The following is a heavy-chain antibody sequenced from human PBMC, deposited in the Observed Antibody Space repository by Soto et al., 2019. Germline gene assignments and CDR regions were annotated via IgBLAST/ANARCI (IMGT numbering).Heavy chain of an antibody. CDR3: ARANYYDSSGPLPHFYY. V-gene: IGHV4-59*01. CDR2: IYYSGST. J-gene: IGHJ4*02. Sequence: SQTLSLTCTVSGGSISSYYWSWIRQPPGKGLEWIGYIYYSGSTNYNPSLKSRVTISVDTSKNQFSLKLSSVTAADTAVYYCARANYYDSSGPLPHFYYWGQGTLVTVSS. CDR1: GGSISSYY. D-gene: IGHD3-22*01.